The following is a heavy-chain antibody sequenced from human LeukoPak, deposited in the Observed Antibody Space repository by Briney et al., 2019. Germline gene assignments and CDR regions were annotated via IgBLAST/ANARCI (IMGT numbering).Heavy chain of an antibody. CDR1: GGSFSGYY. CDR2: INHSGST. J-gene: IGHJ4*02. Sequence: KPSETLSLTCAVYGGSFSGYYWSWIRQPPGKGLEWIGEINHSGSTNYNPSLKSRVTISVDTSKNQFSLKLSSVTAADTAVYYCVSPGIAAAGTRYFDYWGQGTLVTVSS. D-gene: IGHD6-13*01. V-gene: IGHV4-34*01. CDR3: VSPGIAAAGTRYFDY.